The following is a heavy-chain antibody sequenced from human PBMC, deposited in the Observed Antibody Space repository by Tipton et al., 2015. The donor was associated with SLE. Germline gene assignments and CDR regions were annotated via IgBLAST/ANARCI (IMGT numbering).Heavy chain of an antibody. CDR3: ARHRGYSYGFDY. V-gene: IGHV4-4*02. J-gene: IGHJ4*02. CDR2: VYHSGST. CDR1: RGSISSSHW. D-gene: IGHD5-18*01. Sequence: TLSLTCAVSRGSISSSHWWNWVRQPPGKGLEWIGEVYHSGSTYYNPSLKSRVTISVDTSKEQFSLMLTSVTAADTAAYYCARHRGYSYGFDYWGQGTVVTVSS.